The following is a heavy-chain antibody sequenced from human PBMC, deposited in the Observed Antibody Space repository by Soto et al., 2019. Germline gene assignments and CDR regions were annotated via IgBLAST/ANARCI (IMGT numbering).Heavy chain of an antibody. V-gene: IGHV4-30-4*01. CDR3: ARVPRSYYGSETNWFDP. D-gene: IGHD3-10*01. CDR1: GGSISSGDYY. J-gene: IGHJ5*02. Sequence: SETLSLTCTVSGGSISSGDYYWSWIRQPPGKGLEWIGYIYYSGSTYYNPSLKSRVTISVDTSKNQFSLKLSSVTAADTAVYYCARVPRSYYGSETNWFDPWGQGTLVTVSS. CDR2: IYYSGST.